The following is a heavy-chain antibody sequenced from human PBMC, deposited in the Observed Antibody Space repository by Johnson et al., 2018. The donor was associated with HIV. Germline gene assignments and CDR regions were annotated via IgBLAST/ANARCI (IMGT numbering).Heavy chain of an antibody. D-gene: IGHD6-13*01. Sequence: VQLVESGGGLVQPGGSLRLSCAASEFTFSNYWMHWVRQGLGKGLVWVSRINSDGSSTSYADSVKGRFTISRDNAKNTLYLQMNSLRAEDTAVYYCARELGGSSLPFGAFDIWGQGTMVTVSS. CDR1: EFTFSNYW. CDR3: ARELGGSSLPFGAFDI. J-gene: IGHJ3*02. V-gene: IGHV3-74*01. CDR2: INSDGSST.